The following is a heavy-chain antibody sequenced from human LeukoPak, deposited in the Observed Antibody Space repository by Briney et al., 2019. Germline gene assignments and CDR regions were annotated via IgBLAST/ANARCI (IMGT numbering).Heavy chain of an antibody. V-gene: IGHV1-58*01. J-gene: IGHJ6*02. Sequence: ASVKVSCTASGFTFTSSAVQWVRQARGQRLEWIGWIVVGSGNTNYAQKFQERVTITRDMSTNTAYMELSSLRSEDTAVYYCAADPKGNDVIGYYGMDAWGQGTTVTVSS. CDR1: GFTFTSSA. CDR3: AADPKGNDVIGYYGMDA. CDR2: IVVGSGNT. D-gene: IGHD1-1*01.